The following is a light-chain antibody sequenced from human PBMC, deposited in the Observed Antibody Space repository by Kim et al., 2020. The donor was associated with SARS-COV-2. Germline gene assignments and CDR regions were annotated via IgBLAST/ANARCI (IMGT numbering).Light chain of an antibody. CDR1: SGSVSTLHY. Sequence: QTVVTQEPSFSVSPGGTVTLTCGLSSGSVSTLHYPSWYQQTPGQAPRTLIYSTNTRSSGVPDRFSGSILGNKAALTITGAQADDESDYYCVLYMGSGIQVFGGGTQLTVL. CDR2: STN. V-gene: IGLV8-61*01. J-gene: IGLJ3*02. CDR3: VLYMGSGIQV.